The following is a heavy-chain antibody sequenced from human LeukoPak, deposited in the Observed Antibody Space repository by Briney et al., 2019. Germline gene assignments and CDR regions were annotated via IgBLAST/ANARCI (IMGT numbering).Heavy chain of an antibody. D-gene: IGHD2-21*02. Sequence: GGSLRLSCAASGFTFSSYAMSWVRQAPGKGLEWVSAISGSGGSTYYADSVKGRFTISRDNSKNTLYLQMNSLRAEDTAVYYCAKEAYCGGDCYYYYFDYWGQGTLVTVSS. CDR2: ISGSGGST. V-gene: IGHV3-23*01. CDR1: GFTFSSYA. J-gene: IGHJ4*02. CDR3: AKEAYCGGDCYYYYFDY.